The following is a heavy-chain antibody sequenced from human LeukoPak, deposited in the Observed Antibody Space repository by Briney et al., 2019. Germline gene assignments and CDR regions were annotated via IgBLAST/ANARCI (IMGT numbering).Heavy chain of an antibody. CDR2: MGGSGGST. V-gene: IGHV3-23*01. CDR1: GFTFSSYA. Sequence: PGGSLRLSCAASGFTFSSYAMSWVRQAPGKGLEWVSAMGGSGGSTYYADSVKGRFTISRDNSKNTLHLQMNSLRAEDTAVYYCARLSGSYRLDYWGQGTLVTVSS. CDR3: ARLSGSYRLDY. J-gene: IGHJ4*02. D-gene: IGHD1-26*01.